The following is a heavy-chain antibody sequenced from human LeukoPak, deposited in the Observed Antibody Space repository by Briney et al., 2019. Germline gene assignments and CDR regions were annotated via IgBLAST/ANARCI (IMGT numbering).Heavy chain of an antibody. Sequence: SQTLSLTCAISGDSVSSNRATWTWIRQSPSRGLEWLGRTYFRSKWYNDYAVSVKSRITINPDTSENQFSLQLNSVTPEDTAVYYCARGRGDIDFDYWGQGTLVTVSS. CDR1: GDSVSSNRAT. J-gene: IGHJ4*02. CDR2: TYFRSKWYN. V-gene: IGHV6-1*01. CDR3: ARGRGDIDFDY.